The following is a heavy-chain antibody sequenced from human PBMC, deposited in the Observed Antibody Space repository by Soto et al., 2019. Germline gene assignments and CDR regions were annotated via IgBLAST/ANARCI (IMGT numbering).Heavy chain of an antibody. Sequence: GVSQRLSCAAAGFNFSSYSMNWVRQAPGSGPEWVSYISNSGSTIYYADSVKGRFTISRDNAKNSLYLQMNSLRAEDTAVYYCARRNMFDCWGQGTLVTVSS. CDR1: GFNFSSYS. J-gene: IGHJ4*02. CDR2: ISNSGSTI. V-gene: IGHV3-48*04. CDR3: ARRNMFDC.